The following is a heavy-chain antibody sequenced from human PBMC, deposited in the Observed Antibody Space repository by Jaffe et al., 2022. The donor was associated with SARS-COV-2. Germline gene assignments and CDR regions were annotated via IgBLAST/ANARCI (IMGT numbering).Heavy chain of an antibody. Sequence: QVQLQQWGAGLLKPSETLSLTCAVYGGSFSGYYWSWIRQPPGKGLEWIGEINHSGSTNYNPSLKSRVTISVDTSKNQFSLKLSSVTAADTAVYYCARALYCSGGSCYSNDAFDIWGQGTMVTVSS. CDR3: ARALYCSGGSCYSNDAFDI. D-gene: IGHD2-15*01. V-gene: IGHV4-34*01. J-gene: IGHJ3*02. CDR2: INHSGST. CDR1: GGSFSGYY.